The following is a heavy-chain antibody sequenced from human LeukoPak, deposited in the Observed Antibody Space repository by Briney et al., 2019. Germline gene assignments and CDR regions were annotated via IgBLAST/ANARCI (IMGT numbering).Heavy chain of an antibody. Sequence: SETLSLTCAVYGGSFSGYYWSWSRQPPGKGLEWIGEINHSGSTNYNPSLKSRVTISVDTSKNQFSLNLSSVTAADTAVYYWWRAPPRTGTPPISNWFQPWGQGNLVTGSS. V-gene: IGHV4-34*01. J-gene: IGHJ5*02. CDR3: WRAPPRTGTPPISNWFQP. CDR1: GGSFSGYY. CDR2: INHSGST. D-gene: IGHD1-7*01.